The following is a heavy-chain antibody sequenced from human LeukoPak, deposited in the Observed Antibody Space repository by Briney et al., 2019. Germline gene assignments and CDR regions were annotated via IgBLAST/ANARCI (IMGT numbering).Heavy chain of an antibody. D-gene: IGHD4-17*01. J-gene: IGHJ4*02. Sequence: GKSLRLSCAASGFTFSSYGMHWVRQASGKGLEWVAVIWFDGSNTYYADSVEGRFTISRDTSKNTLYLQMNSLRAEDTAIYYCARSTVTTHGYFDYWGQGTLVTVSS. CDR1: GFTFSSYG. CDR2: IWFDGSNT. CDR3: ARSTVTTHGYFDY. V-gene: IGHV3-33*01.